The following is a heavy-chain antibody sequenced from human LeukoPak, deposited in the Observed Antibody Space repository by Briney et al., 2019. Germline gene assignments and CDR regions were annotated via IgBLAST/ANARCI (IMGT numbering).Heavy chain of an antibody. V-gene: IGHV4-61*02. D-gene: IGHD3-3*01. CDR2: IYTSGST. CDR1: GGSISSGSYY. J-gene: IGHJ4*02. CDR3: ARVNTIFGVADY. Sequence: SQTLSITSTVSGGSISSGSYYWSWIRQPTGKGLEWIGRIYTSGSTNYNPSLKSRVTISVDTSKNQFSLKLSSVTAADTAVYYCARVNTIFGVADYWGQGTLVTVSS.